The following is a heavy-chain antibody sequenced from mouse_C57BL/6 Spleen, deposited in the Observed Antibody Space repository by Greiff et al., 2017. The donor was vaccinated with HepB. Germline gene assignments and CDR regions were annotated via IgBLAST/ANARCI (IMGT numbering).Heavy chain of an antibody. CDR2: ISYDGSN. V-gene: IGHV3-6*01. CDR1: GYSITSGYY. Sequence: EVKLMESGPGLVKPSQSLSLTCSVTGYSITSGYYWNWIRQFPGNKLEWMGYISYDGSNIYNPSLKNRISITRDTSTNQFFLKLNSVTTEDTATYYCARGPNYGGMDYWGQGTSVTVSS. CDR3: ARGPNYGGMDY. J-gene: IGHJ4*01. D-gene: IGHD2-4*01.